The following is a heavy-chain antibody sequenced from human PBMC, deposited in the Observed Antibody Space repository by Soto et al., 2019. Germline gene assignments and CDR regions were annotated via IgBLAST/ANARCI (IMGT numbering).Heavy chain of an antibody. J-gene: IGHJ5*02. Sequence: PSQTLSLTCAISGDSVSSNSAAWNWIRQSPSRGLEWLGRTYYRSKWYNDYAVSVKSRITINPDTSKNQFSLQLNSVTPEDTSVYFCARTLSSSAENWFDPWGQGTLVTVSS. CDR1: GDSVSSNSAA. CDR3: ARTLSSSAENWFDP. V-gene: IGHV6-1*01. CDR2: TYYRSKWYN. D-gene: IGHD6-6*01.